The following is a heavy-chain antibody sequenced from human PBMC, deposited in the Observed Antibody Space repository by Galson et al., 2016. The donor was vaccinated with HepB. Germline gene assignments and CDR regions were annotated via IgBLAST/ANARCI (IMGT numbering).Heavy chain of an antibody. V-gene: IGHV3-23*01. D-gene: IGHD6-19*01. CDR2: ISESGDAT. CDR3: AKGTLSGCYRVPCYWHFNL. Sequence: SLRLSCAASGFTFSSYSMNWVRQAPGKGLEWVAGISESGDATHYADSVKGRFSISRDNSKNTLHLQMNSLGVDDTAVYHCAKGTLSGCYRVPCYWHFNLWGRGTLVAVSS. CDR1: GFTFSSYS. J-gene: IGHJ2*01.